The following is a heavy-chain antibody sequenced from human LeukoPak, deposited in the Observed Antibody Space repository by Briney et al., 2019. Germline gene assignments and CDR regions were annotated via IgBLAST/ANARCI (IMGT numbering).Heavy chain of an antibody. CDR3: AREWHNFFDY. Sequence: GGSLRLSCAASGFTFSSYEMNWVRQAPGKGLEWVSYISSSGSTIHYADSVKGRFTISRDNAKNSLYLQMNSLRAEDTAVYYCAREWHNFFDYWGQGTLVTVSS. CDR2: ISSSGSTI. V-gene: IGHV3-48*03. D-gene: IGHD5-12*01. J-gene: IGHJ4*02. CDR1: GFTFSSYE.